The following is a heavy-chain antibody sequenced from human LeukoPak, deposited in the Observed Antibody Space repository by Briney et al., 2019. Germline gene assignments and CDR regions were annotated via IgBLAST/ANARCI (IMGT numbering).Heavy chain of an antibody. CDR3: ARHAYYYDSSGYDY. V-gene: IGHV4-39*01. J-gene: IGHJ4*02. D-gene: IGHD3-22*01. CDR1: GGSISSSSYY. Sequence: SETLSLTCTVSGGSISSSSYYWGWIRQPPGKGLEWIGSIYYSGSTYYNPSLKSRVTISVDTSKNQFSLKLSSVTAADTAVYYCARHAYYYDSSGYDYWGQGTLVTVSS. CDR2: IYYSGST.